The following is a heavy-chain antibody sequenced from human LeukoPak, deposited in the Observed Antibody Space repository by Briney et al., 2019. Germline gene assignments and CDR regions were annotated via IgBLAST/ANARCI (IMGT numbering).Heavy chain of an antibody. CDR2: IYNSGST. J-gene: IGHJ4*02. Sequence: SETLSLTCTVSGGSISTYYWSWIRQPPGKGLEWIGYIYNSGSTYYNPSLKSRVTISVDTSKNQFSLKLSSVTAADTAIYYCARIDGGHHLSPFDYWGQGTLVTVSS. CDR3: ARIDGGHHLSPFDY. CDR1: GGSISTYY. V-gene: IGHV4-4*08. D-gene: IGHD4-23*01.